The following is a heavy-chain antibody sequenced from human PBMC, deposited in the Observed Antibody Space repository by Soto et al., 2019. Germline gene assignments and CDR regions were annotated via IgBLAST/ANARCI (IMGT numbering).Heavy chain of an antibody. Sequence: EVQLLESGGGLVQPGGSLRLSCAASGLSFSTSGMTWVRQAPGKGLEWVSDISDTGDRTYYADSVKGRFTISRDNSMNTLYLQMSSLRAEDTAVYYCAKYQWLLPDVFNVCGQRTMVTVSS. J-gene: IGHJ3*01. CDR2: ISDTGDRT. CDR1: GLSFSTSG. D-gene: IGHD3-22*01. CDR3: AKYQWLLPDVFNV. V-gene: IGHV3-23*01.